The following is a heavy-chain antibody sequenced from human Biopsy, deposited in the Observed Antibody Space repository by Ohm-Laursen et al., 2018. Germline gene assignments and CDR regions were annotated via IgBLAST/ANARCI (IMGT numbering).Heavy chain of an antibody. J-gene: IGHJ6*02. Sequence: GTLSLTCAVYGESFNGYYWSRIRQPPGKGLEWIGSIYYRGNTNYNPSLKSRVTISVDTSKNQFSLKVRSVTAADTAVYYCVRGVDYYDPYHYYALDVWGQGTTVTVSS. D-gene: IGHD3-22*01. V-gene: IGHV4-34*01. CDR2: IYYRGNT. CDR1: GESFNGYY. CDR3: VRGVDYYDPYHYYALDV.